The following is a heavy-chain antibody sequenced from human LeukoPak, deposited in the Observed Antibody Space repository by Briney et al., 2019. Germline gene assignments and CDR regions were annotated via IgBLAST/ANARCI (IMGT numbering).Heavy chain of an antibody. D-gene: IGHD2-2*01. CDR3: ARYCSSTSCYYEDYGMDV. Sequence: PGGSLRLSCAASRFTLSSYSMNWVSQAPGKGLEWVSSISSSSSYIYYADSVKGRFTISRDNAKNSLYLQMNSLRAEDTAVYYCARYCSSTSCYYEDYGMDVWGQGTTVTVSS. CDR1: RFTLSSYS. V-gene: IGHV3-21*01. CDR2: ISSSSSYI. J-gene: IGHJ6*02.